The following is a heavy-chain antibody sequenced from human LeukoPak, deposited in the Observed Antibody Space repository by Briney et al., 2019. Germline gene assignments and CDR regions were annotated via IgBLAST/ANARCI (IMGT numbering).Heavy chain of an antibody. CDR2: IKQDGSEK. V-gene: IGHV3-7*05. J-gene: IGHJ5*02. CDR1: GFTFSNYW. D-gene: IGHD3-10*01. CDR3: VRGSSGTVVRGVAWAWFDP. Sequence: GGSLRLSCVASGFTFSNYWMTWVRQAPGKGLEWVATIKQDGSEKHFVDSVRGRFTISRDNAKDSLYLQMNSLRAEDTAVYYCVRGSSGTVVRGVAWAWFDPWGQGTLVTVSS.